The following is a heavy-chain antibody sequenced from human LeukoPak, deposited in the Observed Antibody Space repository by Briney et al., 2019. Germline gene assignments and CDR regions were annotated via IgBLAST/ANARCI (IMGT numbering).Heavy chain of an antibody. J-gene: IGHJ4*02. CDR2: ISSSGSTI. Sequence: GGSLRLSCAASGFTFSDYYMSWIRQAPGKGLEWVSYISSSGSTIYYADSVKGRFTISRDNAKNSLYLQMNSLGAEDTAVYYCAQASDSPLPHFDYWGQGTLVTVSS. CDR3: AQASDSPLPHFDY. D-gene: IGHD1-26*01. CDR1: GFTFSDYY. V-gene: IGHV3-11*01.